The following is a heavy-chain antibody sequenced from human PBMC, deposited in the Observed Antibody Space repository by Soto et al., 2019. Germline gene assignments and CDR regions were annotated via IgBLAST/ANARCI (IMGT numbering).Heavy chain of an antibody. CDR1: GGSISSSSYY. V-gene: IGHV4-39*01. Sequence: PSETLSLTCTVPGGSISSSSYYWGWIRQPPGKGLEWIGSIYYSGSTYYNPSLKSRVTISVDTSKNQFSLKLSSVTAADTAVYYCARHRTVDYYYHGMDVWGQGTTVTVSS. J-gene: IGHJ6*02. CDR3: ARHRTVDYYYHGMDV. CDR2: IYYSGST.